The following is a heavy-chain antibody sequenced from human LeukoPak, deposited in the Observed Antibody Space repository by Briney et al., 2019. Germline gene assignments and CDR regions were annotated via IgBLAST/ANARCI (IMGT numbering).Heavy chain of an antibody. CDR2: IYWNDDK. CDR1: GFSLSTSGVG. D-gene: IGHD3-10*01. CDR3: AHAEFGVTTWDY. V-gene: IGHV2-5*01. J-gene: IGHJ4*02. Sequence: SAPTLFNPTPTLTLTCTFSGFSLSTSGVGVGWIRQPPGKALDWLALIYWNDDKRYSASLKSRLTITKDTSKNHVVLTMTNMDPVDTATYYCAHAEFGVTTWDYWGQGTLVTVSS.